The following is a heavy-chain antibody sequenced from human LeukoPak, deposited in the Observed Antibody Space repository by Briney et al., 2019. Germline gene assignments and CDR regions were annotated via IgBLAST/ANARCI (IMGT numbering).Heavy chain of an antibody. V-gene: IGHV5-51*01. J-gene: IGHJ4*02. CDR1: GYSFTNYW. CDR3: ARAWSTFGGPNAFDY. D-gene: IGHD3-16*01. CDR2: IYPGDSDT. Sequence: GESLKISCKGSGYSFTNYWIGWVRQMPGKGLECMGIIYPGDSDTRYSPSFQGQVTISADKSISTAYLQWSSLKASDTAMYYCARAWSTFGGPNAFDYWGQGTLVTVSS.